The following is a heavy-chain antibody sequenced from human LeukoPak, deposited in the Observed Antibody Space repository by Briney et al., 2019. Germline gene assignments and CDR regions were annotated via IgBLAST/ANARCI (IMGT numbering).Heavy chain of an antibody. D-gene: IGHD5-12*01. J-gene: IGHJ4*02. CDR3: ARDLNSSYGTTTKELDY. CDR2: ISSSGSTI. CDR1: GFTFSSYE. Sequence: GGSLRLSCAASGFTFSSYEMNWVRQAPGKGLEWVSYISSSGSTIYYADSVKGRFTISRDNAKNSLYLQMNSLRAEDTAVYYCARDLNSSYGTTTKELDYWGQGTLVTVSS. V-gene: IGHV3-48*03.